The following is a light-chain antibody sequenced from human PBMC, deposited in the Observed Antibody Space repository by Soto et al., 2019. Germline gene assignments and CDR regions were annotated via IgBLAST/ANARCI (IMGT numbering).Light chain of an antibody. CDR2: GAS. V-gene: IGKV3-20*01. J-gene: IGKJ1*01. Sequence: EIVLTQSPGTLSLSPGERATLSCRASQSVSSSYLAWYQQKPGQAPRLLIYGASSRATGIPDRFSGSGSGTVFTLTISRLEPEDFAVYYCQQYGSFPTFGQGTKVEIK. CDR1: QSVSSSY. CDR3: QQYGSFPT.